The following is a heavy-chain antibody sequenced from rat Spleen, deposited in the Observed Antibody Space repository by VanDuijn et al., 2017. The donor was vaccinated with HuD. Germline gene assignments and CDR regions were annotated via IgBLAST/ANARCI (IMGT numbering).Heavy chain of an antibody. CDR1: GMSFSNYD. D-gene: IGHD1-12*02. V-gene: IGHV5S23*01. Sequence: EVQLVESGGGLVQPGRSLKLSCAASGMSFSNYDMAWVRQAPTKGLEWVATISNSGGSTYYPDSVKGRFTISRDNARSTLYLQMDSLRSEDTATYYCASHYDGTYPFTYWGQGTLVTVSS. J-gene: IGHJ3*01. CDR2: ISNSGGST. CDR3: ASHYDGTYPFTY.